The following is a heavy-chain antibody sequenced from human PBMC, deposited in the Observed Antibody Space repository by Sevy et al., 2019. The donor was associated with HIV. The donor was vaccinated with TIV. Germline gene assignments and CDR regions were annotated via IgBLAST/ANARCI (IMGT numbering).Heavy chain of an antibody. J-gene: IGHJ3*02. CDR1: GFTFGSYW. V-gene: IGHV3-74*01. CDR2: ISDDGRST. CDR3: ARDSVTVSGIVLYGLDI. D-gene: IGHD3-3*01. Sequence: GSLRLSCGASGFTFGSYWMHWVRQVPGKGLEWVSRISDDGRSTTYADSVRGRFTISRDNAKNTLYLQMNGLRADEPAVYYCARDSVTVSGIVLYGLDIWGQGTMVTVSS.